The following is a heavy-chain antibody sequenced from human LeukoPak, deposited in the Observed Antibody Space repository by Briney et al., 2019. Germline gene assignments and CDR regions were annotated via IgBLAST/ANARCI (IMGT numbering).Heavy chain of an antibody. D-gene: IGHD3-22*01. Sequence: SETLSLTCTVSGGSINSRSHYWGWIRQPPGKGLEWIGSIDYSGSTHDNPSLKSRVTISVDTSKNQFSLKLSSVTAADTAVYYCARDPYYYDSSGYFDSDDWGQGTLVTVSS. CDR2: IDYSGST. CDR1: GGSINSRSHY. V-gene: IGHV4-39*07. CDR3: ARDPYYYDSSGYFDSDD. J-gene: IGHJ4*02.